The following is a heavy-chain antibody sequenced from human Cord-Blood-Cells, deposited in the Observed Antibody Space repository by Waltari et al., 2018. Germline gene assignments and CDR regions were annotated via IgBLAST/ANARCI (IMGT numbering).Heavy chain of an antibody. Sequence: QVQLQQWGAGLLKPSETLSLTCAVYGGSFSGYYWSWIRQPPGKGLEWIGEINHSGSTNYNPARKSRVTISVDTSKNQFSLKLSSVTAADTAVYYCARHSLNEYASPFDYWGQGTLVTVSS. CDR2: INHSGST. J-gene: IGHJ4*02. V-gene: IGHV4-34*01. CDR1: GGSFSGYY. CDR3: ARHSLNEYASPFDY. D-gene: IGHD1-1*01.